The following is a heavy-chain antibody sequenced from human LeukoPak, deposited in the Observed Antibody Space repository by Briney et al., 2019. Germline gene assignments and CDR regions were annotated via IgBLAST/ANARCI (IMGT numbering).Heavy chain of an antibody. CDR1: GFTFSSYW. D-gene: IGHD5-18*01. Sequence: GGSLRLSCAASGFTFSSYWMHWVRQAPGKGLVWVSRINSDGRSTSYADSVKGRFTISRDNAKNTLYLQMNSLRAEDTAVYYCARDRRGYSYGLFDYWGQGTLVTVSS. J-gene: IGHJ4*02. CDR3: ARDRRGYSYGLFDY. CDR2: INSDGRST. V-gene: IGHV3-74*01.